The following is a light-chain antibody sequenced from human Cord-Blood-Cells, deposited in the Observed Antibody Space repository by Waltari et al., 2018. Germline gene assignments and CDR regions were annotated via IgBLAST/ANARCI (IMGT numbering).Light chain of an antibody. CDR2: LNSDGSH. V-gene: IGLV4-69*01. CDR3: QTWGTGIHV. Sequence: QLVLTQSPSASASLGASVKLTCTLSNGHSSYAIAWHQQQPEKGPRYLMKLNSDGSHSKGDGIPDRFSGSSSGAERYLTISSLQSEDEADYYCQTWGTGIHVFGGGTKLTVL. CDR1: NGHSSYA. J-gene: IGLJ3*02.